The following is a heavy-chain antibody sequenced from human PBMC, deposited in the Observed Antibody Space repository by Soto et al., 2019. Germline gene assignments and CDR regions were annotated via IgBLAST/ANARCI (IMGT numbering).Heavy chain of an antibody. J-gene: IGHJ4*02. Sequence: GGSLRLSCAASGFTFDDYAMHWVRQAPGKGLEWVSLISWDGGSTYYADSVKGRFTISRDNSKNSLYLQMNSLRAEDTALYYCAKDISAVGGYSYGYFDYWGQGTLVTVSS. V-gene: IGHV3-43D*03. D-gene: IGHD5-18*01. CDR3: AKDISAVGGYSYGYFDY. CDR1: GFTFDDYA. CDR2: ISWDGGST.